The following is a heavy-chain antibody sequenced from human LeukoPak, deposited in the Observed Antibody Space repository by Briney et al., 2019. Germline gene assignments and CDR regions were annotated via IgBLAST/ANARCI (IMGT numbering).Heavy chain of an antibody. Sequence: GRSLRLSCAASGFTFSFYALHWVRQAPGKGLEWVAVISYAGSNKYYADSVKGRFTISRDNSKNTLYLQMNSLRAEATAVYYCARDYQSEHDHISDYWGQGTLVTVSS. CDR1: GFTFSFYA. CDR3: ARDYQSEHDHISDY. V-gene: IGHV3-30-3*01. J-gene: IGHJ4*02. CDR2: ISYAGSNK. D-gene: IGHD1/OR15-1a*01.